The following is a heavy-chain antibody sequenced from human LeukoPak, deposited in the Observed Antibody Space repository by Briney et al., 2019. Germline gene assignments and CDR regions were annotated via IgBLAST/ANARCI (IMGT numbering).Heavy chain of an antibody. V-gene: IGHV3-23*01. Sequence: PGGSLRLSCEASGFTFLNYAMSWVRQAPGKGLEWVSAISGSGGSTYYADSVKGRFTISRDNSKNTLYLQMNSLRAEDTAVYYCAKDKHYYDSSGPFDYWGQGTLVTVSS. D-gene: IGHD3-22*01. CDR1: GFTFLNYA. CDR3: AKDKHYYDSSGPFDY. CDR2: ISGSGGST. J-gene: IGHJ4*02.